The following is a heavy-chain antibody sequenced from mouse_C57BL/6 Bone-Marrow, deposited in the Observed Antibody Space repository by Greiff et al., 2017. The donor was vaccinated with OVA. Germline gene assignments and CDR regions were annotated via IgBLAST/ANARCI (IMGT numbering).Heavy chain of an antibody. CDR1: GFTFSSYA. D-gene: IGHD3-3*01. Sequence: EVHLVESGEGLVKPGGSLKLSCAASGFTFSSYAMSWVRQTPEKRLEWVAYISSGGDYIYYADTVKGRFTISRDNARNTLYLQMSSLKSEDTAMYYCTRGGLGPFAYWGQGTLVTVSA. CDR2: ISSGGDYI. J-gene: IGHJ3*01. CDR3: TRGGLGPFAY. V-gene: IGHV5-9-1*02.